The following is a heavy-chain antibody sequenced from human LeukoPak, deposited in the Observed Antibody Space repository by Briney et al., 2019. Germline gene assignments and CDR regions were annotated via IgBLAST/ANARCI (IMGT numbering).Heavy chain of an antibody. J-gene: IGHJ4*02. CDR1: GYTFTGYY. CDR3: ARPAWIQLWFPLDY. V-gene: IGHV1-2*02. D-gene: IGHD5-18*01. Sequence: ASVKVSCKASGYTFTGYYMHWVRQAPGQGLEWMGWINPNSGGTNYAQKFQGRVTMTRDTSISTAYMELSKLRSDDTAVYYCARPAWIQLWFPLDYWGQGTLVTVSS. CDR2: INPNSGGT.